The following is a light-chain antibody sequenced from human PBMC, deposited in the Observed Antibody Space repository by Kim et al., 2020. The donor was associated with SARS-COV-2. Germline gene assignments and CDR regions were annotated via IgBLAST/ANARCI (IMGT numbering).Light chain of an antibody. Sequence: GQSSTTSCTGTSSDVGGSNYVSWYQQHPGKAPKLMIYGVNERPSGVPDRFSGSKSGNTASLTVSGLQSEDEADYYCSSYAGSNIVVFGGGTQLTVL. CDR1: SSDVGGSNY. J-gene: IGLJ2*01. CDR3: SSYAGSNIVV. CDR2: GVN. V-gene: IGLV2-8*01.